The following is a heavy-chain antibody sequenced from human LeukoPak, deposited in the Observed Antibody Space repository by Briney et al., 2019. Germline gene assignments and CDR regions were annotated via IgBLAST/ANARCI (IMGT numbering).Heavy chain of an antibody. CDR3: ARDRGISAADY. V-gene: IGHV1-18*01. Sequence: EASVKVSCRVSGYIFNSYGITWVRQAPGQGLEWMGWISGYNGNTNYAQKIQGRVSMTSDTTTSTAYMEVRSLRSDDTAVYYCARDRGISAADYWGQGTLVTVSS. CDR1: GYIFNSYG. CDR2: ISGYNGNT. D-gene: IGHD6-13*01. J-gene: IGHJ4*02.